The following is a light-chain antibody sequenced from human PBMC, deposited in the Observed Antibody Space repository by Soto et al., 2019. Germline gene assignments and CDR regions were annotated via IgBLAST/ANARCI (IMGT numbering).Light chain of an antibody. J-gene: IGLJ1*01. CDR1: SSDVGGYSY. V-gene: IGLV2-11*01. Sequence: QSALTQPRSVSGSPGQSLTISCTGTSSDVGGYSYVSWYQQHPGKAPKLMIYDVTKRPSGVPDRFSGSKPGNTASLTISGLQAEDEGDYYCCSHAGSYTYVFGTGTKVTVL. CDR3: CSHAGSYTYV. CDR2: DVT.